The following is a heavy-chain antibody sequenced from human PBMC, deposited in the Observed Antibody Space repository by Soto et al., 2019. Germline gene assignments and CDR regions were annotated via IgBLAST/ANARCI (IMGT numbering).Heavy chain of an antibody. CDR1: GFTFSSYA. J-gene: IGHJ6*02. Sequence: EVQLLESGGGLVQPGGSLRLSCAASGFTFSSYAMSWVRQAPGKGLEWVSAISGSGGSTYYADSVKGRLTISRANSKNTLYLQMNSLRAEDTAVYYCAKDQGIWFGELSPYYYGMDVWGQGTTVTVCS. V-gene: IGHV3-23*01. CDR3: AKDQGIWFGELSPYYYGMDV. CDR2: ISGSGGST. D-gene: IGHD3-10*01.